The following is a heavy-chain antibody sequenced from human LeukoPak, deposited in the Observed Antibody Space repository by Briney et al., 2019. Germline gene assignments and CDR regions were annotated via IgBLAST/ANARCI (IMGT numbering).Heavy chain of an antibody. CDR1: GFTFSSYS. CDR2: ISSSSSTI. J-gene: IGHJ4*02. D-gene: IGHD2-2*01. CDR3: ISSTSFQWGSFDY. Sequence: GGSLRLSCAASGFTFSSYSMNWVRQAPGKGLEWVSYISSSSSTIYYADSVKGRFTISRDNSKNTLYLQMNSLRAEDTAVYYCISSTSFQWGSFDYWGQGTLVTVSS. V-gene: IGHV3-48*01.